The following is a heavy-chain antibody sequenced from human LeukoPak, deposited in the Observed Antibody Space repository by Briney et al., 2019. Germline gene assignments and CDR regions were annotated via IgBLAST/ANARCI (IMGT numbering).Heavy chain of an antibody. V-gene: IGHV1-18*01. CDR1: GYTFTSYG. CDR3: ARDVLLWFGEFHYYYYGMDV. J-gene: IGHJ6*02. Sequence: ASVKVSCKASGYTFTSYGISWVRQAPGQGLEWMGWISAYNGNTNYAQKLQGRVTMTTDTSTSTAYMELRSLRSDDTAVYYCARDVLLWFGEFHYYYYGMDVWGQGTTVTVSS. D-gene: IGHD3-10*01. CDR2: ISAYNGNT.